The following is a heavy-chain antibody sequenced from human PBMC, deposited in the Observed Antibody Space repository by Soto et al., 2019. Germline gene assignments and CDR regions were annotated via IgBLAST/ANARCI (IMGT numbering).Heavy chain of an antibody. D-gene: IGHD3-10*01. CDR3: ARGYGGNFDY. Sequence: QVQLQQWGAGLLKPSETLSLTCAVYGGSFSGYYWSWIRQPPGKGLEWIGEINHSGSTNYNPSPKRRVTIPVDTSENQFSLNLSSVTAADTAVYYCARGYGGNFDYWGQGTLVTVSS. J-gene: IGHJ4*02. V-gene: IGHV4-34*01. CDR2: INHSGST. CDR1: GGSFSGYY.